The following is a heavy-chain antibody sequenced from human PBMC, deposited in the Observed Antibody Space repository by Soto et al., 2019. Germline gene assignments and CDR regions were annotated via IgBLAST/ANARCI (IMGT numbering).Heavy chain of an antibody. V-gene: IGHV4-4*02. J-gene: IGHJ6*02. Sequence: TSETLSLTCAVSSGSISSSNWWSWVRQPPGKGLEWIGEIYHSGSTNYNPSLKSRVTISVDKSKNQFSLKLSSVTAADTAVYYCARARGWYDFWRYYYYGMDVWGQGTTVTVSS. CDR2: IYHSGST. CDR3: ARARGWYDFWRYYYYGMDV. D-gene: IGHD3-3*01. CDR1: SGSISSSNW.